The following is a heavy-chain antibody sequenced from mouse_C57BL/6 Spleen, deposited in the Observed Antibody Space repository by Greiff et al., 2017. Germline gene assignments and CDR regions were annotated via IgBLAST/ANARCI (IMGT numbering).Heavy chain of an antibody. CDR3: ARAGAWFAY. Sequence: EVQLMESGGGLVKPGGSLKLSCAASGFTFSSYAMSWVRQTPEKRLEWVATISAGGSYTYYPDNVKGRFTISRDNAKNNLYLQMSHLQSEDSAMYYCARAGAWFAYWGQGTLVTVSA. CDR1: GFTFSSYA. V-gene: IGHV5-4*01. J-gene: IGHJ3*01. CDR2: ISAGGSYT.